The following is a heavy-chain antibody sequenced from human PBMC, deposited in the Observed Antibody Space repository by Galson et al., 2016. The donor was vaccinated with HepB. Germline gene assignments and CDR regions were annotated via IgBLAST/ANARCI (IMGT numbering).Heavy chain of an antibody. CDR1: GFTFSNYP. CDR2: SDISGAT. J-gene: IGHJ4*02. CDR3: AKNRQSYVPGDS. D-gene: IGHD1-26*01. Sequence: SLRLSCAASGFTFSNYPMYWVRQAPGKGLEWVSASDISGATYYADSVEGRFTISRDYSKNTLFLQMDFLRPEDTAVYYCAKNRQSYVPGDSWGQGTLVTVSS. V-gene: IGHV3-23*01.